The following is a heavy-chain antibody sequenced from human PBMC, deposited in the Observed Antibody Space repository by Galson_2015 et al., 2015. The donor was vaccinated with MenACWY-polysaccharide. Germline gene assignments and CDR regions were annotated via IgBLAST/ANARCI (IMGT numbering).Heavy chain of an antibody. CDR1: GFTFTNYA. CDR3: AKANSGGICTSGWACWFDP. CDR2: IGGSGTT. J-gene: IGHJ5*02. Sequence: SLRLSCAASGFTFTNYAMNWVRQAPGKGLEWVSSIGGSGTTYYADSVKGRFIISRDNSKNMVYLQMNSLRAEDTAIYYCAKANSGGICTSGWACWFDPWGQGSLVIVSS. D-gene: IGHD2-15*01. V-gene: IGHV3-23*01.